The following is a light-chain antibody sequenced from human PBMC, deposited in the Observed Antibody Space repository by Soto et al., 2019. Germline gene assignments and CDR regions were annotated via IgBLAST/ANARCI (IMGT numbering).Light chain of an antibody. CDR3: QTNYSTPPT. CDR1: QSVLYSSNNKNY. Sequence: DIVMTQSPDSLAVSLGERATINCKSSQSVLYSSNNKNYLAWYQQKPGQPPKLLIYWATTRESGVPDRFSGSGSMTYFTLTISTLQAEDVAVYYCQTNYSTPPTFGQGTKLEIK. CDR2: WAT. J-gene: IGKJ2*01. V-gene: IGKV4-1*01.